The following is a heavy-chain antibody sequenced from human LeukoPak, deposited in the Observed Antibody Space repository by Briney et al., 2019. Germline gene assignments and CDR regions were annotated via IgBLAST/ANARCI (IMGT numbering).Heavy chain of an antibody. D-gene: IGHD3-22*01. V-gene: IGHV3-9*01. Sequence: PGGSLRLSCAGAGFTFGHYAMHWVRQAPGKGLEWVSGLSWNSDSAGYADSVKGRFTIPRDNAKNSLYLQMNSLRAEDTALYFCAKDFTYYHDSSGYTFDCWGQGTLVTVSS. CDR1: GFTFGHYA. CDR3: AKDFTYYHDSSGYTFDC. CDR2: LSWNSDSA. J-gene: IGHJ4*02.